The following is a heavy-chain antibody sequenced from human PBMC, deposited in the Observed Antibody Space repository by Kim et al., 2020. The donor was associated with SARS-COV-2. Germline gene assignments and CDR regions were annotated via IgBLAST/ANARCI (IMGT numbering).Heavy chain of an antibody. D-gene: IGHD4-17*01. V-gene: IGHV4-34*01. CDR2: INHSGST. J-gene: IGHJ5*02. Sequence: SETLSLTCAVYGGSFSGYYWSWIRQPPGKGLEWIGEINHSGSTNYNPSLKSRVTISVDTSKNQFSLKLSSVTAADTAVYYCARGILARLGSSTTVTTLFDPWGQGTLVTVSS. CDR1: GGSFSGYY. CDR3: ARGILARLGSSTTVTTLFDP.